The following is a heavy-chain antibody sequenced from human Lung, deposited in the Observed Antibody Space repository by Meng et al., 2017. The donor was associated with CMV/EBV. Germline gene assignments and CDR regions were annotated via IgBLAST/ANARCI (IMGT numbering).Heavy chain of an antibody. D-gene: IGHD5-12*01. V-gene: IGHV3-20*04. J-gene: IGHJ4*02. CDR1: GFRFDDHG. Sequence: GESXKISCAASGFRFDDHGMSWVRQAPGKGLEWISGITWNGLMTDYADSVKGRFTISRDNAKNSLYLQMNSLRVEDTALYYCARDREGARDLVATRLDYWGQGXLVTVSS. CDR2: ITWNGLMT. CDR3: ARDREGARDLVATRLDY.